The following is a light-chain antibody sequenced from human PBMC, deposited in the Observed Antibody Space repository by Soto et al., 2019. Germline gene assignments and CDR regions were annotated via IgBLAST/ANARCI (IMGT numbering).Light chain of an antibody. CDR2: GGS. CDR1: QSVGSRW. CDR3: QQYYSSRT. J-gene: IGKJ1*01. V-gene: IGKV3-20*01. Sequence: EIVLTQSPGTVSLSPGERATLSCRASQSVGSRWLAWYQQKPGQAPRVLIYGGSNRATGIPDRFSGSGSGTVFTLNISRLEPEDFAVYYCQQYYSSRTFGQGTKVEMK.